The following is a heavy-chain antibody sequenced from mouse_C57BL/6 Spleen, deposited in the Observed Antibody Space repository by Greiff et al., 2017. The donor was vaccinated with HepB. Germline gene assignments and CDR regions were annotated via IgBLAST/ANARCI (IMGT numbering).Heavy chain of an antibody. CDR2: ISYDGSN. CDR1: GYSITSGYY. Sequence: DVHLVESGPGLVKPSQSLSLTCSVTGYSITSGYYWNWIRQFPGNKLEWMGYISYDGSNNYNPSLKNRISITRDTSKNQFFLKLNSVTTEDTATYYCARKDMVTTGFDYWGQGTTLTVSS. CDR3: ARKDMVTTGFDY. V-gene: IGHV3-6*01. J-gene: IGHJ2*01. D-gene: IGHD2-2*01.